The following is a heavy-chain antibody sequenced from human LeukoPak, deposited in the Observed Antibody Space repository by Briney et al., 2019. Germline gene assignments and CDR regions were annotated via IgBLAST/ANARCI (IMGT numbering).Heavy chain of an antibody. Sequence: SQTLSLTCTVSGASISSGSYYWSWIRQPAGKGLEWIGRIYTSGSTDYSSSLKSRVTLSVDASKNQLSLKLTSVTAADTAIYYCARDSLWFGESFSYFYMDVWGKGTTVTISS. D-gene: IGHD3-10*01. CDR1: GASISSGSYY. CDR3: ARDSLWFGESFSYFYMDV. V-gene: IGHV4-61*02. J-gene: IGHJ6*03. CDR2: IYTSGST.